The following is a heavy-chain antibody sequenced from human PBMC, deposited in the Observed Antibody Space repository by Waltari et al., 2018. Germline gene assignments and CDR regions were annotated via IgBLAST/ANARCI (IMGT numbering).Heavy chain of an antibody. CDR1: GSPISSGSS. J-gene: IGHJ4*02. V-gene: IGHV4-38-2*02. Sequence: VQRRGSGPGLVKPSEPLSLPCTVPGSPISSGSSWGWIRQPPGKGLEWIGSIYHSGSTYYNPSLKSRVTISVDTSKNQFSLKLSSVTAADTAVYYCARGYYDFWSGPEGYWGQGTLVTVSS. D-gene: IGHD3-3*01. CDR2: IYHSGST. CDR3: ARGYYDFWSGPEGY.